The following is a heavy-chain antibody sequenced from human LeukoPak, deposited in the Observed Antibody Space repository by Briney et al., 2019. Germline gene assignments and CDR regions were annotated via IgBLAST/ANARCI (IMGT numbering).Heavy chain of an antibody. D-gene: IGHD3-10*01. V-gene: IGHV1-18*01. CDR2: ISAYNGNT. Sequence: ASVKVSCKASGYTFTSYGISWVRQAPGQGLEWMGWISAYNGNTNYAQKLQGRVTMTTDTSTSTAYMELRSLRSDDTAVYYCARDRVRFGEPLEESFDYWGQGTLVTVSS. CDR3: ARDRVRFGEPLEESFDY. CDR1: GYTFTSYG. J-gene: IGHJ4*02.